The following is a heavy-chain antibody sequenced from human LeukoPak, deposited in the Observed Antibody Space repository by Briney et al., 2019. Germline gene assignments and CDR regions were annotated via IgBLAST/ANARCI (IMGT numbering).Heavy chain of an antibody. D-gene: IGHD3-22*01. V-gene: IGHV3-9*01. CDR3: AKDTYYDSRGYWGGFDP. CDR1: GFTFDDYA. CDR2: ISWNSASI. J-gene: IGHJ5*02. Sequence: GRSLRLSCAASGFTFDDYARRWLRQAPGKGLEWVSGISWNSASIGYADSVRGRFTISRDNAKNSLYLQRNSLRAEDTALYYCAKDTYYDSRGYWGGFDPWGQGTLVTVSS.